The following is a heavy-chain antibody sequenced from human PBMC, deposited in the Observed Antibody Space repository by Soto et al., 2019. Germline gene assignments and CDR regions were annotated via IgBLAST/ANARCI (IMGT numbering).Heavy chain of an antibody. V-gene: IGHV3-33*01. J-gene: IGHJ4*02. CDR1: GFTFSTYG. D-gene: IGHD3-10*01. CDR3: AGGPGARVFDS. Sequence: GGSLRLSCAASGFTFSTYGMHWVRQAPGKGLEWVALIWYDGSNKYYADSVKGRFTISRDNPKNTLYLQMNSLRTEDTAVYYWAGGPGARVFDSGGRGPLVPASS. CDR2: IWYDGSNK.